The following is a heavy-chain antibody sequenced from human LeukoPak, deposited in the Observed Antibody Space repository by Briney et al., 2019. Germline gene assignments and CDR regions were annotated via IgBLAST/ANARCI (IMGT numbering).Heavy chain of an antibody. D-gene: IGHD5-18*01. V-gene: IGHV4-4*07. CDR2: IYTSGST. J-gene: IGHJ6*03. Sequence: PSETLSLTCTVSGGSISSYYWSWIRQPAGKGLEWIGRIYTSGSTNYNPSLKSRVTMSVDTSKNQFSLKLSSVTAADTAVYYCARVGYSYGESYYYYYYMDVWGKGTTVTVSS. CDR3: ARVGYSYGESYYYYYYMDV. CDR1: GGSISSYY.